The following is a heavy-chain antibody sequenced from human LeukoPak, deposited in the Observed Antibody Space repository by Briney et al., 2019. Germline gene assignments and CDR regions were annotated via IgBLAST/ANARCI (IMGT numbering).Heavy chain of an antibody. CDR3: ATAGGSYYSGWEFDS. CDR2: INPNSGGT. Sequence: ASVKVSCKASGYTFTGYYMHWVRQAPGQGLEWMGWINPNSGGTNYAQKFQGRVTMTRDTSISTAYMELSRLRSDDTAVYYCATAGGSYYSGWEFDSWGQGTLVTVSS. CDR1: GYTFTGYY. J-gene: IGHJ4*02. D-gene: IGHD2-15*01. V-gene: IGHV1-2*02.